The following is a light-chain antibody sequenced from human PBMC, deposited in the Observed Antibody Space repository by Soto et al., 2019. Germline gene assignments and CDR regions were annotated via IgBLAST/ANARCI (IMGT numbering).Light chain of an antibody. CDR3: HQYGYSPWT. V-gene: IGKV3-20*01. CDR2: GSS. J-gene: IGKJ1*01. Sequence: EIVLTQSPGTLFMFPGERATLSCRASETVSIPYLGWYQHKPVQALMLRSYGSSSGATGVSDRFSGSGSGTDFTLTISRLEPADFAVYYCHQYGYSPWTFGQGTKVEIK. CDR1: ETVSIPY.